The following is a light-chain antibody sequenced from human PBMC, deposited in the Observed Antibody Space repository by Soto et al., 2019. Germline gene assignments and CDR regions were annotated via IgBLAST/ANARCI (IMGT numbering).Light chain of an antibody. J-gene: IGKJ2*01. V-gene: IGKV1-5*01. Sequence: IQMTQSPSTVSASVGDRVTITCRASQSISSSLAWYQQKPGKAPKVLIYDASSLDSGVPSRFSGSGYGTEFTLTVSHLPPGDFATYSCQQYESYPYSFGQGTKLEIK. CDR1: QSISSS. CDR3: QQYESYPYS. CDR2: DAS.